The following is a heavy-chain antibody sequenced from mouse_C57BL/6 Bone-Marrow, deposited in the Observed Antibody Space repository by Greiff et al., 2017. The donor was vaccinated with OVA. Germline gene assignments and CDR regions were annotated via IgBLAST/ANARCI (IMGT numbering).Heavy chain of an antibody. CDR1: GFTFSSYA. CDR3: ATRPNYYYAMDY. V-gene: IGHV5-4*01. J-gene: IGHJ4*01. Sequence: EVQLVESGGGLVKPGGSLKLSCAASGFTFSSYAMSWVRQTPEKRLEWVATISDGGSYTYYPDNVKGRFTISRDNAKNNLYLQMSHLKSEDTAMYYCATRPNYYYAMDYWGQGTSVTVSS. CDR2: ISDGGSYT.